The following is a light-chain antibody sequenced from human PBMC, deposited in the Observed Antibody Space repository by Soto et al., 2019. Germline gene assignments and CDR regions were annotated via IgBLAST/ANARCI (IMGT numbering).Light chain of an antibody. Sequence: QSVLTQPPSASGSPGQSVTISCTGTSSDVGGYNYVSWYQQYPGRAPKLMIYEVTKRPSGVPDRFSGSKSGNTASLTVSGLQAEDEADYYCRSYSASNNFYFVFGGGTKLTLL. CDR2: EVT. CDR1: SSDVGGYNY. CDR3: RSYSASNNFYFV. V-gene: IGLV2-8*01. J-gene: IGLJ3*02.